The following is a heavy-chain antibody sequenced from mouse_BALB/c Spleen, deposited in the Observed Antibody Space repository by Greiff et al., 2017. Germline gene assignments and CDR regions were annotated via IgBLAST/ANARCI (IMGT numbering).Heavy chain of an antibody. J-gene: IGHJ4*01. CDR1: GFTFSDYY. CDR3: ARDQGYDYDRDAMDY. D-gene: IGHD2-4*01. Sequence: EVMLVESGGGLVKPGGSLKLSCAASGFTFSDYYMYWVRQTPEKRLEWVATISDGGSYTYYPDSVKGRFTISRDNAKNNLYLQMSSLKSEDTAMYYCARDQGYDYDRDAMDYWGQGTSVTVSS. V-gene: IGHV5-4*02. CDR2: ISDGGSYT.